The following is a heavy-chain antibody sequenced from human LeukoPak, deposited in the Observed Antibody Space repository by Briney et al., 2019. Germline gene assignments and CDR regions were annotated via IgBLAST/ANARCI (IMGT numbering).Heavy chain of an antibody. J-gene: IGHJ4*02. CDR3: ARETRFDDSSGHTTGY. CDR1: GGSFSSIDYY. V-gene: IGHV4-39*01. D-gene: IGHD3-22*01. Sequence: AGTLCLTCAVSGGSFSSIDYYWGWVGPPPGKGWEWIGTIFCNGATQYDPSLKSRIAMGVDKSMNQFSLKLTSVTAADTAVYFCARETRFDDSSGHTTGYWGQGTLVTVSS. CDR2: IFCNGAT.